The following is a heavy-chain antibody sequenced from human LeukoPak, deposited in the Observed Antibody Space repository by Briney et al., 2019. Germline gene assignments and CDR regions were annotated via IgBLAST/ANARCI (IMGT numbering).Heavy chain of an antibody. CDR2: IKQDGSEK. CDR3: ATYSSLNRREFQY. CDR1: GFTFSSYW. V-gene: IGHV3-7*01. D-gene: IGHD3-22*01. Sequence: GGSLRLSRAASGFTFSSYWMSWVRQAPGKGLEWVANIKQDGSEKYYVDSVKGRFTISRDNAKNSLYLQMNSLRAEDTAVYYCATYSSLNRREFQYWGQGTLLTVSS. J-gene: IGHJ1*01.